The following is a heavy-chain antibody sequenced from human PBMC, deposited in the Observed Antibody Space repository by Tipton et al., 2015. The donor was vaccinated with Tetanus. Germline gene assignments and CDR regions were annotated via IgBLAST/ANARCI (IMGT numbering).Heavy chain of an antibody. CDR3: ATDRRGPGEVRGLDN. D-gene: IGHD3-10*01. J-gene: IGHJ4*02. CDR2: ITDTGRT. V-gene: IGHV4-59*02. Sequence: LSLTCNVSGVSVTTYHWSWIRQPPGKGLEWIGYITDTGRTNYSPSLRNRLTISIDTSKTHFSLRLDSVAAADTAVYYCATDRRGPGEVRGLDNWGQGTLVTVSS. CDR1: GVSVTTYH.